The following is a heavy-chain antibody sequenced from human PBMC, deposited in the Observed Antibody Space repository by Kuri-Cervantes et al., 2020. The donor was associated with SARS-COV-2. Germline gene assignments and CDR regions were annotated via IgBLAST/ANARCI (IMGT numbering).Heavy chain of an antibody. CDR1: GFTFSSYA. CDR2: ISSNGGST. Sequence: GGSLRLSCSASGFTFSSYAMHWVRQAPGKGLEYVSAISSNGGSTYYADSVKGRFTISRDNSKNTLYLQMNSLRAEDTAVYYCAVIQNSGSYSTRSSYFDYWGQGTLVTVSS. D-gene: IGHD1-26*01. CDR3: AVIQNSGSYSTRSSYFDY. V-gene: IGHV3-64*04. J-gene: IGHJ4*02.